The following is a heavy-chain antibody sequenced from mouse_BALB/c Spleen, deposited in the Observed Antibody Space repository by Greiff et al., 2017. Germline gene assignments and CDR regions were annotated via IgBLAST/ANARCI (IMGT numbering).Heavy chain of an antibody. CDR2: IWGDGST. V-gene: IGHV2-6-7*01. J-gene: IGHJ4*01. D-gene: IGHD2-1*01. CDR3: AREDGNYGGAMDY. Sequence: VKLMESGPGLVAPSQSLSITCTVSGFSLTGYGVNWVRQPPGKGLEWLGMIWGDGSTDYNSALKSRLSISKDNSKSQVFLKMNSLQTDDTARYYCAREDGNYGGAMDYWGQGTSVTVSS. CDR1: GFSLTGYG.